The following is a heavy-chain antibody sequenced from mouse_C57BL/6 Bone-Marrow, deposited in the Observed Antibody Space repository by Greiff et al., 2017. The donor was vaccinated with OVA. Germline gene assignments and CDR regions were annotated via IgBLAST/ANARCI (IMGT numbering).Heavy chain of an antibody. V-gene: IGHV1-18*01. CDR2: INPNNGGT. CDR3: ARGNYDGYHSAWFAY. Sequence: VQLQQSGPELVKPGASVKIPCKASGYTFTDYNMDWVKQSHGKSLEWIGDINPNNGGTIYNQTFKGKATLTVDKSSSTAYMELRSLTSEDTAVYYCARGNYDGYHSAWFAYWGQGTLVTVSA. CDR1: GYTFTDYN. J-gene: IGHJ3*01. D-gene: IGHD2-3*01.